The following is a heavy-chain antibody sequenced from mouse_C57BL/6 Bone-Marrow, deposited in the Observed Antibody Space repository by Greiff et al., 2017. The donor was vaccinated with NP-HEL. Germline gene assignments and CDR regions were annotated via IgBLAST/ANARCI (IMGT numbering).Heavy chain of an antibody. CDR3: ARQNSSGYVDYAMDY. D-gene: IGHD3-2*02. V-gene: IGHV2-6-1*01. Sequence: VKLVESGPGLVAPSQSLSITCTVSGFSLTSYGVHWVRQPPGKGLEWLVVIWSDGSTTYNSALKSRLSISKEYSKSQVFLKMNSLQTDDTAMYSCARQNSSGYVDYAMDYWGQGTSVTVSS. CDR1: GFSLTSYG. J-gene: IGHJ4*01. CDR2: IWSDGST.